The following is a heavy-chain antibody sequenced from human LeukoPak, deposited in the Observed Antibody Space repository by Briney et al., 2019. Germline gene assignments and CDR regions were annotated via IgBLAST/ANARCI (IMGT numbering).Heavy chain of an antibody. J-gene: IGHJ4*02. D-gene: IGHD3-22*01. CDR2: ISAYNGNT. CDR1: GYTFTSYG. Sequence: ASVKVSCKASGYTFTSYGISWVRQAPGQGLEWMGWISAYNGNTNYAQKLQGRVTTTTDTSTSTAYMELRSLRSDDTAVYYCARDGTKFDSSGYYRYWGQGTLVTVSS. V-gene: IGHV1-18*01. CDR3: ARDGTKFDSSGYYRY.